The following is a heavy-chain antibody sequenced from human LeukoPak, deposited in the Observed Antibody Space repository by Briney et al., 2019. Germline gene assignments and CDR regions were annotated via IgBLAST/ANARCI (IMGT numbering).Heavy chain of an antibody. J-gene: IGHJ4*02. CDR1: GGSISSSSYY. Sequence: PSETLSLTCTVSGGSISSSSYYWGWIRQPPGKGLEWIGSIYYSGSTYYNPSLKSRVTISVDTSKNQFSLKLSSVTAADTAVYYCARHVPGYSGYDGESFDYWGQGTLVTVSS. CDR3: ARHVPGYSGYDGESFDY. V-gene: IGHV4-39*01. CDR2: IYYSGST. D-gene: IGHD5-12*01.